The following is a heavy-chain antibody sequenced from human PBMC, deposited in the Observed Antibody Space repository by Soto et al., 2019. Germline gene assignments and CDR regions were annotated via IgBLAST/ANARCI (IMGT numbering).Heavy chain of an antibody. J-gene: IGHJ4*02. D-gene: IGHD5-12*01. CDR3: AKDGGYRGYDYLGYLDY. V-gene: IGHV3-23*01. Sequence: GSLRLSCAASGFTFSNYAMSWVRQAPGKGLEWVSAISGSGVSIYYADSVKGRFTISRDNSKNTLYLQMNTLRAEDTAVYYCAKDGGYRGYDYLGYLDYWGQGTLVTVSS. CDR1: GFTFSNYA. CDR2: ISGSGVSI.